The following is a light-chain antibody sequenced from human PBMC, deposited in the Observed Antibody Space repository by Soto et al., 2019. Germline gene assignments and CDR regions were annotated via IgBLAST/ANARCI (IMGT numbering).Light chain of an antibody. J-gene: IGLJ1*01. CDR2: DVS. CDR3: CSYAGSYTFP. CDR1: SSDVGGYNY. V-gene: IGLV2-11*02. Sequence: QSALTQPRSVSGSPGQSVTISCTGTSSDVGGYNYVSWYQQHPGKAPKLMIYDVSKRPSGVPDRFSGSKSGNTASRTISGLQAEDEADYYCCSYAGSYTFPFGTGTKLTVL.